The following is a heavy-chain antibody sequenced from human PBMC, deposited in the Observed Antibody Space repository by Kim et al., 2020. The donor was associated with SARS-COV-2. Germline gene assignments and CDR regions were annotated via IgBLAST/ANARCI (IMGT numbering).Heavy chain of an antibody. CDR2: IIPTLGTG. Sequence: SVKVSCKSSGGTFSNYAISWMRQAPGQGLEWMGGIIPTLGTGNYAEKFQGRVTITADESTSTVYLELSSLRSEDTAMYYCARGYFSAYNWFAPWGQGTLLTVSA. J-gene: IGHJ5*02. D-gene: IGHD3-10*01. CDR3: ARGYFSAYNWFAP. CDR1: GGTFSNYA. V-gene: IGHV1-69*13.